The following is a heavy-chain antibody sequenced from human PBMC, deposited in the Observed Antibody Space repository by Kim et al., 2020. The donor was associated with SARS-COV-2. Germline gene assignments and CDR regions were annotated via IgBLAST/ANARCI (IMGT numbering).Heavy chain of an antibody. CDR1: GFTFTSSA. CDR3: AADPYYYDSSGYYDY. J-gene: IGHJ4*02. CDR2: IVVGSGNT. Sequence: SVKVSCKASGFTFTSSAVQWVRQARGQRLEWIGWIVVGSGNTNYAQKFQERVTITRDMSTSTAYMELSSLRSEDTAVYYCAADPYYYDSSGYYDYWGQGTLVTVSS. V-gene: IGHV1-58*01. D-gene: IGHD3-22*01.